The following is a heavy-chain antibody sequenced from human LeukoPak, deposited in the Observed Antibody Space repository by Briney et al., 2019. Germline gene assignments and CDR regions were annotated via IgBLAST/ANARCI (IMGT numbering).Heavy chain of an antibody. CDR1: ASSFTTFA. J-gene: IGHJ6*02. D-gene: IGHD3-9*01. Sequence: GRSLRPSCAASASSFTTFAMGWFRQVPGKGLEWVSAISVIGGSKYYANSVKGRFTIYRDNSKNTLYLQMNSLRAEDTAVYYCARLGSYDDILTGYYYYYGMDVWGQGTTVTVSS. CDR2: ISVIGGSK. CDR3: ARLGSYDDILTGYYYYYGMDV. V-gene: IGHV3-23*01.